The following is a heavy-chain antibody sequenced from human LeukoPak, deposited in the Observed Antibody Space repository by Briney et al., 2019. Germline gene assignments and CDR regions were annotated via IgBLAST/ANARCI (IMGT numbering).Heavy chain of an antibody. J-gene: IGHJ6*02. CDR2: IKQDGSEK. CDR3: ARHGLTYYDFWSGYYPYYYYGMDV. Sequence: GGSLRLSCAASGFTFSSYWMSWVRQAPGKGLEWVANIKQDGSEKYYVDSVKGRFTISRDNAKNSLYLQMNSLRAEDTAVYYCARHGLTYYDFWSGYYPYYYYGMDVWGQGTTVTVSS. CDR1: GFTFSSYW. V-gene: IGHV3-7*01. D-gene: IGHD3-3*01.